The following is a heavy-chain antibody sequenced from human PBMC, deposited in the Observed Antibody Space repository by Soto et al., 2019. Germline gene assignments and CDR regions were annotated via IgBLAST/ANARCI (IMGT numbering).Heavy chain of an antibody. D-gene: IGHD3-22*01. CDR2: IKSKTDGGTT. V-gene: IGHV3-15*01. Sequence: SLRLSCAASGFTFSNAWMSWVRQAPGKGLEWVGRIKSKTDGGTTDYAAPVKGRFTISRDDSKNTLYLQMNSLKTEDTAVYYCTTGVIVVVITTDYWGQGTLVTVSS. CDR3: TTGVIVVVITTDY. J-gene: IGHJ4*02. CDR1: GFTFSNAW.